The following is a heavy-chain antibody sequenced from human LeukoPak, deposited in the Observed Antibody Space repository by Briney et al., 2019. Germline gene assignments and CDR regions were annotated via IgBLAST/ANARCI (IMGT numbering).Heavy chain of an antibody. CDR3: ARNYYDSSGYYLFDAFDI. D-gene: IGHD3-22*01. CDR2: IYYTGST. Sequence: PSETLSLTCTVSGDSVSSGYYYWSWIRRPPGKGLEWIGNIYYTGSTNYNPSLKSRVTISVDTSKNQFSLKLNSVTAADMAVYYCARNYYDSSGYYLFDAFDIWGQGTMVTVSS. V-gene: IGHV4-61*01. J-gene: IGHJ3*02. CDR1: GDSVSSGYYY.